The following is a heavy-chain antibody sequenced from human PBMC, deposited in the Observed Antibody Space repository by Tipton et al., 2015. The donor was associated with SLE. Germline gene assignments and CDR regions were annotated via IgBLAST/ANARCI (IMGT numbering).Heavy chain of an antibody. D-gene: IGHD3-10*01. Sequence: SLRLSCVASGFTFSNYAMTWVRQAPGKGLEWVSSISDRSSYIYYADSVKGRFTISRDNAKNSLYLQMNSLRPEDTAVYYCARDRGSRTGMDVWGRGTTVSVSS. V-gene: IGHV3-21*01. J-gene: IGHJ6*02. CDR2: ISDRSSYI. CDR3: ARDRGSRTGMDV. CDR1: GFTFSNYA.